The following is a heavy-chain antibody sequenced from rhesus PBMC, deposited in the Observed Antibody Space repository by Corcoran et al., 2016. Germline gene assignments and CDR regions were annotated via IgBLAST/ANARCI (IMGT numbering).Heavy chain of an antibody. CDR1: GGSISSGYYY. J-gene: IGHJ4*01. CDR3: ASQPYSGSWNYFDY. Sequence: QVQLQESGPGLVKPSETLSLTCAVSGGSISSGYYYWSWIRKHPGKGLEWIWYITYSGITSYNPSLKGRVRISRDPAKDQFSVKLSSVTAADTAVYYCASQPYSGSWNYFDYGSQGVLVTISS. V-gene: IGHV4-122*02. CDR2: ITYSGIT. D-gene: IGHD6-25*01.